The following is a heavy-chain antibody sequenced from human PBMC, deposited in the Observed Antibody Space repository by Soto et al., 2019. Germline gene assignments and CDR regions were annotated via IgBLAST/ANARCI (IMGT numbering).Heavy chain of an antibody. Sequence: QVQLVQSGAEVKKPGASVKVSCKASGYTFTGYYMHWVRQAPGQGLEWMGWINPNSGGTNYAQKFQGRFTMTRDTSISTAYMELSRMRSDDTAVYYCARTDSGSYYRVDQAMDVWGQGTTVTVSS. CDR3: ARTDSGSYYRVDQAMDV. V-gene: IGHV1-2*02. CDR2: INPNSGGT. D-gene: IGHD1-26*01. CDR1: GYTFTGYY. J-gene: IGHJ6*02.